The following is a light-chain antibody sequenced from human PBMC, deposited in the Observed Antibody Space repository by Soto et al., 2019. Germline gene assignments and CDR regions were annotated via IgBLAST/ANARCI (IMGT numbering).Light chain of an antibody. CDR3: QHYNNWPPWT. J-gene: IGKJ1*01. CDR1: HSVSSN. Sequence: IVMPQSPATLSVSPGERATFSCMASHSVSSNLAWYQQKPGQAPRLLIYGASIRATGIPARFSGSGSGTEFTLTISSLQSEDFAVYYCQHYNNWPPWTFGQGTKVDTK. V-gene: IGKV3-15*01. CDR2: GAS.